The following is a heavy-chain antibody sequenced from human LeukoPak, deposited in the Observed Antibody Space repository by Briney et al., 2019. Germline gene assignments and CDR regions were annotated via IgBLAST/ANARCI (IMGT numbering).Heavy chain of an antibody. J-gene: IGHJ4*02. V-gene: IGHV3-33*06. CDR2: IWSDATNE. Sequence: GTSLRLSCEASGFTFSHFGMHWVRQAPGKGLEWVAVIWSDATNEYYADSVKGRFTISRDNSKNTLFLQMNSLRAEDTAVYYCAKGSRGSYDYWGQGTLVTVSS. CDR1: GFTFSHFG. CDR3: AKGSRGSYDY. D-gene: IGHD1-26*01.